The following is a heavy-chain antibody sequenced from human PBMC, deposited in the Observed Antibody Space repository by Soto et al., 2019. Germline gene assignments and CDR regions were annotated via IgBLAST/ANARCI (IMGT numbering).Heavy chain of an antibody. J-gene: IGHJ5*02. CDR1: GYSFARYG. V-gene: IGHV1-18*01. CDR2: ISGFNGKT. D-gene: IGHD3-9*01. Sequence: LQSAAELRSPGASVKVSCKTSGYSFARYGVSWVRQAPGQGLEWLGWISGFNGKTEYSQSLRDRVTLTADTSTGIAYLELRRLKSDDTAIYYCARDRNYFGPAGTYWFDLWGQGTLVTVSS. CDR3: ARDRNYFGPAGTYWFDL.